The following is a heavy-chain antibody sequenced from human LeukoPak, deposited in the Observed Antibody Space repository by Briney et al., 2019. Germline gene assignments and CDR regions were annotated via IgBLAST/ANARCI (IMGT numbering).Heavy chain of an antibody. CDR3: AKAREGATVFFDY. V-gene: IGHV3-23*01. J-gene: IGHJ4*02. CDR2: ISGSGGST. Sequence: GGSQRLSCAASGFTFSSYAMSWVRQAPGKGLEWVSAISGSGGSTYYADSVKGRFTISRDNSKNTLYLQMNSLRAEDTAVYYCAKAREGATVFFDYWGQGTLVTVSS. CDR1: GFTFSSYA. D-gene: IGHD1-26*01.